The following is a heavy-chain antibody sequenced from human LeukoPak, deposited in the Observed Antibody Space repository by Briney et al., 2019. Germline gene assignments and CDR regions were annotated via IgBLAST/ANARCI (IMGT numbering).Heavy chain of an antibody. V-gene: IGHV1-18*01. CDR3: ARDRPHYGDYGRSDYYMDV. J-gene: IGHJ6*03. CDR2: ISAYNGNT. D-gene: IGHD4-17*01. CDR1: GYTFTSYG. Sequence: GASVKVSCKASGYTFTSYGISWVRQAPGQGLEWMGWISAYNGNTNYAQKLQGRVTMTTDTSTSTAYMELRSLRSDDTAVYYCARDRPHYGDYGRSDYYMDVWGKGTTVTVSS.